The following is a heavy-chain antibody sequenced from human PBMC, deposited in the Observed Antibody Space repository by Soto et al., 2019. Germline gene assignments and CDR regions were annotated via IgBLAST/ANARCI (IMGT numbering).Heavy chain of an antibody. Sequence: ASVEVSCKASGYTFTGYYMHWVRQAPGQGLEWMGWINPNSGGTNYAQKFQGRVTMTRDTSISTAYMELSRLRSDDTAVYYCARDKVAGNGEVFDYWGQGTLVTVSS. V-gene: IGHV1-2*02. CDR3: ARDKVAGNGEVFDY. CDR1: GYTFTGYY. J-gene: IGHJ4*02. D-gene: IGHD6-19*01. CDR2: INPNSGGT.